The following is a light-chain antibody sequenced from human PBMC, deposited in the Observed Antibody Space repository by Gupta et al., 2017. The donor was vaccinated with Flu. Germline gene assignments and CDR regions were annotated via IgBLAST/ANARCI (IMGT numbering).Light chain of an antibody. Sequence: DIVLTQYPATRSLSPGERATLSCSASQTVNSFLAWYQQKTGQAPRLLIYDASNRVTGIPARFSGSGSGTDFTLTISSLEPEDFAVYYCQQRSNWPLTFGGGTKVEIK. CDR2: DAS. J-gene: IGKJ4*01. V-gene: IGKV3-11*01. CDR1: QTVNSF. CDR3: QQRSNWPLT.